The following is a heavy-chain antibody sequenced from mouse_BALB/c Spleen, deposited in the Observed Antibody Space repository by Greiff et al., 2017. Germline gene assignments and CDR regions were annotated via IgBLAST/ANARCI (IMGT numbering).Heavy chain of an antibody. J-gene: IGHJ3*01. CDR1: GFSLTGYG. V-gene: IGHV2-6-7*01. CDR3: ARQRPTGRGAWFAY. D-gene: IGHD4-1*01. Sequence: QVQLKESGPGLVAPSQSLSITCTVSGFSLTGYGVNWVRQPPGKGLEWLGMIWGDGSTDYNSALKSRLSISKDNSKSQVFLKRNSLQTDDTAMYYCARQRPTGRGAWFAYRGQGRLVTVCA. CDR2: IWGDGST.